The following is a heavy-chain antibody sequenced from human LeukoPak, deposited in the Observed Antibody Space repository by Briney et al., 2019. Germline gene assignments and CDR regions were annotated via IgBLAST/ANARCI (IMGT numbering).Heavy chain of an antibody. Sequence: SETLSLTCTVSGGSISSYYWSWIRQPPEKGLELIGYIYYSGSTNYNPSLKSRVTISVDTSKNQFSLKLSSVTAADTAVYYCARMRFLEWFPALFDYWGQGTLVTVSS. CDR1: GGSISSYY. V-gene: IGHV4-59*01. J-gene: IGHJ4*02. CDR2: IYYSGST. D-gene: IGHD3-3*01. CDR3: ARMRFLEWFPALFDY.